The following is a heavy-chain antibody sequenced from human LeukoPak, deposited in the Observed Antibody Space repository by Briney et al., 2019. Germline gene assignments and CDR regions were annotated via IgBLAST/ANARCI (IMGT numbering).Heavy chain of an antibody. J-gene: IGHJ4*02. Sequence: PGGSLRLSCAASGFTFSSYSMNWLRQAPGKGLEWVSSFSSSSNYIFYADSVKGRFTISRDNAKNSLYLQMNSLRAEDTAVYYCAREGVDSPFDYWGQGTLVTVSS. CDR2: FSSSSNYI. D-gene: IGHD3-3*01. CDR1: GFTFSSYS. V-gene: IGHV3-21*01. CDR3: AREGVDSPFDY.